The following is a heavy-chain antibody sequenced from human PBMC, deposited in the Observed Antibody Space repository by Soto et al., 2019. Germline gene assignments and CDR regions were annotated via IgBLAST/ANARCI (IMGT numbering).Heavy chain of an antibody. D-gene: IGHD2-15*01. J-gene: IGHJ1*01. CDR3: AKDRGEMATLYFQV. CDR1: GFTFSSFG. Sequence: QVQLVESGGGEVQPGRSLRLSCAASGFTFSSFGIHWVRQAPGKGLEWVAVISYDGVDESYADSVKGRFSISRDNSKKSVYLQMNSLRPEDTAVYYCAKDRGEMATLYFQVWGQGTLITVSS. CDR2: ISYDGVDE. V-gene: IGHV3-30*18.